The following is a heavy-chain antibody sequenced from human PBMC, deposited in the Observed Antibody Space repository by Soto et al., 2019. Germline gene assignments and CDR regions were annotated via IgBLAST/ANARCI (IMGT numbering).Heavy chain of an antibody. V-gene: IGHV3-33*01. CDR3: ARDSSGRERFFDY. J-gene: IGHJ4*02. CDR2: IWYDGSNK. CDR1: GFTFSSYG. Sequence: QVQLVESGGGMVQPGRSLRLSCAASGFTFSSYGMHWVRQAPGKGLEWVAVIWYDGSNKYYADSVKGRFTISRDNSKNTLYLQMNSLRAEDTAVYYCARDSSGRERFFDYWGQGTLVTVSS. D-gene: IGHD6-19*01.